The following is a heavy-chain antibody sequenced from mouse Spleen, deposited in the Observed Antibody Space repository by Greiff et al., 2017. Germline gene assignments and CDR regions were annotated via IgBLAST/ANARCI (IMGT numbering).Heavy chain of an antibody. D-gene: IGHD2-10*01. V-gene: IGHV1-42*01. Sequence: EVKVVESGPELVKPGASVKISCKASGYSFTGYYMNWVKQSPEKSLEWIGEINPSTGGTTYNQKFKAKATLTVDKSSSTAYMQLKSLTSEDSAVYYCARDLLSYWYFDVWGAGTTVTVSS. J-gene: IGHJ1*01. CDR1: GYSFTGYY. CDR3: ARDLLSYWYFDV. CDR2: INPSTGGT.